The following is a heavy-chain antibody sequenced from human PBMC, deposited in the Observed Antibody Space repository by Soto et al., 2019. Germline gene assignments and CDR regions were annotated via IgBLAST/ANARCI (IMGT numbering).Heavy chain of an antibody. CDR3: VLGSSSHPPLSYYYYGMDV. J-gene: IGHJ6*02. V-gene: IGHV3-30*03. D-gene: IGHD6-13*01. Sequence: QTGGSLRLSCAASGFTFSSYGMHWVRQAPGKGLEWVAVISYDGSNKYYADSVKGRLTISRDNSKNTLYLQMNSLRAEDTAVYYCVLGSSSHPPLSYYYYGMDVWGQGTTVTVSS. CDR1: GFTFSSYG. CDR2: ISYDGSNK.